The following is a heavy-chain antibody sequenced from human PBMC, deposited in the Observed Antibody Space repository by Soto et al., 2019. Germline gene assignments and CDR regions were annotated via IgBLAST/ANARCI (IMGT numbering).Heavy chain of an antibody. D-gene: IGHD1-26*01. CDR1: GGVFRNYA. CDR2: IIPVFGTA. J-gene: IGHJ5*01. V-gene: IGHV1-69*01. CDR3: ARDRWGSYSFDS. Sequence: QVQLVQSGAEVQKPGSSVKVSCKASGGVFRNYAINWVRQAPGQGLEWMGGIIPVFGTADYPQKFQGRVTITADESTPTAYMELTSLKTEDTAVYFCARDRWGSYSFDSWGQGTLVTVAS.